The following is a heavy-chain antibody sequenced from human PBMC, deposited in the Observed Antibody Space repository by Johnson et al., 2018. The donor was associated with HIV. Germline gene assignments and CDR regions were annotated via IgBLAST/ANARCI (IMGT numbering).Heavy chain of an antibody. CDR2: ISGSGGST. V-gene: IGHV3-23*04. CDR3: ARDRLAAADPDAFDI. CDR1: GFTFSSYW. D-gene: IGHD6-13*01. Sequence: MQLVESGGGLVQPGGSLRLSCAASGFTFSSYWMSWVRQAPGKGLEWVSGISGSGGSTYYADSVKGRFTISRDNSKNTLYLQMNSLRAEDTAVYYCARDRLAAADPDAFDIWGQGTMVTVSS. J-gene: IGHJ3*02.